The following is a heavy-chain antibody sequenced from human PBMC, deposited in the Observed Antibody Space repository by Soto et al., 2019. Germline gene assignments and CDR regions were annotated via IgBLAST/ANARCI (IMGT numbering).Heavy chain of an antibody. V-gene: IGHV5-51*01. CDR1: GYDFTSNW. J-gene: IGHJ4*01. Sequence: GESLKISCRGSGYDFTSNWIDWVRQMPGKGLEWMGIIYPGDSDTKYSPSFQGQVTISADSSISTAYLQWNSLKASDTAVFYCARLGKVAEQAWTFDYCGHGTPVTVSS. CDR3: ARLGKVAEQAWTFDY. D-gene: IGHD5-12*01. CDR2: IYPGDSDT.